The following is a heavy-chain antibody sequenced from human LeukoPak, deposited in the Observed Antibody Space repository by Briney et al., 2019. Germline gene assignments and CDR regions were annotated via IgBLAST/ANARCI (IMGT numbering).Heavy chain of an antibody. J-gene: IGHJ4*02. Sequence: SETLSLTCTVSGDSISSSSYYWGWIRQPPGKGLEWIGYVSYSRSTKYNPSLESRVTISVDPSKTQFSLKLSSVTAADTAVYFCARDLGDNYGIDFWGQGALVTVSS. CDR3: ARDLGDNYGIDF. CDR2: VSYSRST. CDR1: GDSISSSSYY. V-gene: IGHV4-61*01. D-gene: IGHD4/OR15-4a*01.